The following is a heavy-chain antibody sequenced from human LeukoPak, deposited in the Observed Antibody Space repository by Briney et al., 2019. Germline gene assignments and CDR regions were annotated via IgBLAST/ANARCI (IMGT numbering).Heavy chain of an antibody. V-gene: IGHV3-74*01. J-gene: IGHJ1*01. D-gene: IGHD2-21*01. CDR3: TRVMIGGHEYFHH. Sequence: GGSLRLSCAASGFDFSSNWMHWVRHAPGQGLVWVSRIKGDGISTNYADSVKGRFTISRDESKNILFLQMNTLRGEDTAVYYCTRVMIGGHEYFHHWGQGTLVTVSS. CDR2: IKGDGIST. CDR1: GFDFSSNW.